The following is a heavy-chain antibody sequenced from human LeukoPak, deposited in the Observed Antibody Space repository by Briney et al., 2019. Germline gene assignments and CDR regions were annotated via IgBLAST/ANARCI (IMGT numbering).Heavy chain of an antibody. J-gene: IGHJ4*02. CDR1: GFTFSDFY. D-gene: IGHD2-15*01. V-gene: IGHV3-11*01. Sequence: GGSLRLSCAASGFTFSDFYMISSSQRAINYGDAVKGRFTTSRDNAKNSLFLQMNSLRAEDTAIYYCAGRASDSYLLYWGQGILVTVSA. CDR2: SSSQRAI. CDR3: AGRASDSYLLY.